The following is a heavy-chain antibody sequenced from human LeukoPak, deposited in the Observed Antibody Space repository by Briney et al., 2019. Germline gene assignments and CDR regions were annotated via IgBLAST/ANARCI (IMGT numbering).Heavy chain of an antibody. Sequence: ASVKVSCKASGYTFTSYGISWVRQAPGQGLEWMGWISAYNGNTNYAQKLQGRVTMTTDTSMSTAYMELRSLRSEDTAVYYCASGGYDLVNPKGEHAFDIWGQGTMVTVSS. V-gene: IGHV1-18*01. J-gene: IGHJ3*02. CDR3: ASGGYDLVNPKGEHAFDI. D-gene: IGHD5-12*01. CDR2: ISAYNGNT. CDR1: GYTFTSYG.